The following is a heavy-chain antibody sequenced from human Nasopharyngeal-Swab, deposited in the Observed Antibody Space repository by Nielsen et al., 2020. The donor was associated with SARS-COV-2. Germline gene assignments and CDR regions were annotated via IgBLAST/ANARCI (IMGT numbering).Heavy chain of an antibody. D-gene: IGHD2-2*01. CDR3: ARDQGLLRGYCSSTSCYAPYYYYYYGMDV. CDR2: IISSSSYI. V-gene: IGHV3-21*01. CDR1: GFTFSSYS. Sequence: GGSLRLSCAASGFTFSSYSMNWVRQAPGKGLEWVSSIISSSSYIYYADSVKGRFTISRDNAKNSLYLQMNSLRAEDTAVYYCARDQGLLRGYCSSTSCYAPYYYYYYGMDVWGQGTTVTVSS. J-gene: IGHJ6*02.